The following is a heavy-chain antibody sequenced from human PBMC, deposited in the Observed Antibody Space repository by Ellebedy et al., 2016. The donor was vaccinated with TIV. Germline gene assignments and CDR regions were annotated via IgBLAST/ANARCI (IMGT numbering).Heavy chain of an antibody. D-gene: IGHD2-2*01. J-gene: IGHJ4*02. CDR2: ISDDGKRE. Sequence: GGSLRLXXAASGFRFNAYAMHWVRQAPGKGLEWVAFISDDGKREFYADAVKGRFTASRDDSDNTFYVQMNSLKPADTAVYYCARDRITTWSLDYWGQGTLVTVSS. V-gene: IGHV3-30*03. CDR3: ARDRITTWSLDY. CDR1: GFRFNAYA.